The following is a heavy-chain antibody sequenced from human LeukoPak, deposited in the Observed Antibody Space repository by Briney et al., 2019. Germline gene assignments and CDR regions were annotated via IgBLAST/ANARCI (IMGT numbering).Heavy chain of an antibody. D-gene: IGHD1-26*01. CDR1: GFTFSDYY. CDR2: ISSSGSTI. CDR3: AREGRSSGSYFSSPRDAFDI. J-gene: IGHJ3*02. V-gene: IGHV3-11*04. Sequence: PGGSLRLSCAASGFTFSDYYMSWIRQAPGKGLEWVSYISSSGSTIYYADSVKGRFTISRDNAKNSLYLQMNSLRAEDTAVYYCAREGRSSGSYFSSPRDAFDIWGQGTMVTVSP.